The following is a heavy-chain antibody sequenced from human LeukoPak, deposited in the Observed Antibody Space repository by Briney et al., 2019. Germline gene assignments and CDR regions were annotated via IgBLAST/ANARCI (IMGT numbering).Heavy chain of an antibody. CDR3: ARVKAAKQYQLLWVDY. CDR1: GGTFSSYA. CDR2: IIPIFGTA. D-gene: IGHD2-2*01. J-gene: IGHJ4*02. V-gene: IGHV1-69*05. Sequence: GASVKVSCKASGGTFSSYAISWVRQAPGQGLEWMGGIIPIFGTANYAQKFQGRVTITTDESTSTAYMELSSLRSEDMAVYYCARVKAAKQYQLLWVDYWGQGTLVTVSS.